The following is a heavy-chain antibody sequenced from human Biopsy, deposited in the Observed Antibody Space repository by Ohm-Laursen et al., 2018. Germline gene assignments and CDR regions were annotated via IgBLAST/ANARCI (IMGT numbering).Heavy chain of an antibody. J-gene: IGHJ4*02. CDR2: IYYTGHT. Sequence: TLSLTCTVSGGSIKSYYWNWIRQSPGKGLEWIGFIYYTGHTNYNPSLKSRATISVDTSKNQFSLKVISVTAADTAVYYRARLTGDPSYWGQGILVTVSS. CDR3: ARLTGDPSY. D-gene: IGHD7-27*01. CDR1: GGSIKSYY. V-gene: IGHV4-59*01.